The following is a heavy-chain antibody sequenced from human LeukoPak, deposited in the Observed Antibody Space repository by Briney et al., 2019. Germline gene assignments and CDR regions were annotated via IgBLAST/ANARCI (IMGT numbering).Heavy chain of an antibody. J-gene: IGHJ4*02. D-gene: IGHD6-13*01. CDR3: ASHYSSSWLAPDY. CDR2: MNPNSGNT. CDR1: GYTFTSYD. Sequence: ASVKVSCKASGYTFTSYDINWVRQATGQGLEWMGWMNPNSGNTGYAQKLQGRVTMTTDTSTSTAYMELRSLRSDDTAVYYCASHYSSSWLAPDYWGQGTLVTVSS. V-gene: IGHV1-8*01.